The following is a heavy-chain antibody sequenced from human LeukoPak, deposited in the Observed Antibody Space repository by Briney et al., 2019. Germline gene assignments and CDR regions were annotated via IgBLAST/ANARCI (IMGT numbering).Heavy chain of an antibody. CDR3: AKLFESGTYNNFFHY. CDR1: GFTFDDYA. D-gene: IGHD3-10*01. Sequence: GGSLRLSCAASGFTFDDYAMHWVRQAPGKGLEWVSAITATSSSTHDADSVQGCFTISRDNSKNTLYLQMNSLRPEDTAIYYCAKLFESGTYNNFFHYWGQGTLVTVFS. J-gene: IGHJ4*02. CDR2: ITATSSST. V-gene: IGHV3-23*01.